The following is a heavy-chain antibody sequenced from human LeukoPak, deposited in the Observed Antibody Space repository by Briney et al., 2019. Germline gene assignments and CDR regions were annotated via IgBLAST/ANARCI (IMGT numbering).Heavy chain of an antibody. CDR3: ARPAHDSSGYSLDY. Sequence: SETLSLTCTVSGGSISSSSYYWGWIRQPPGTGLEWIGSIYYSGSTYYNPSLKSRVTISVDTSKNQFSLKLSSVTAADTAVYYCARPAHDSSGYSLDYWGQGTLVTVSS. D-gene: IGHD3-22*01. V-gene: IGHV4-39*01. CDR1: GGSISSSSYY. CDR2: IYYSGST. J-gene: IGHJ4*02.